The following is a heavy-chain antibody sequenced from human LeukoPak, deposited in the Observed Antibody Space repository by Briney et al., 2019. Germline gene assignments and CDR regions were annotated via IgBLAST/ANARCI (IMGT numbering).Heavy chain of an antibody. CDR2: IIPILGIA. V-gene: IGHV1-69*04. J-gene: IGHJ3*02. CDR3: ARDNHDYVWGSYRFDAFDI. Sequence: SVKASCKASGGTFSSYAISWVRQAPGQGLEWMGRIIPILGIANYAQKFQGRVTITADKSTSTAYMELSSLRSEDTAVYYCARDNHDYVWGSYRFDAFDIWGQGTMVTVSS. D-gene: IGHD3-16*02. CDR1: GGTFSSYA.